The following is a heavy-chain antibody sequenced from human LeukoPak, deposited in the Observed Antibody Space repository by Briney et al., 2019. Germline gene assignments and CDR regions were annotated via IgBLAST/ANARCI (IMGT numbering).Heavy chain of an antibody. V-gene: IGHV5-51*01. Sequence: GESLKISCKGSGYSFASYWIGWVRQMPGKGLEWMGIIYPGDSDTRYSPSFQGQVTISADKSVSTAYLQWSSLKASDTAMYYCARRGYLAVAGLDYWGQGTLVTVSS. J-gene: IGHJ4*02. D-gene: IGHD6-19*01. CDR3: ARRGYLAVAGLDY. CDR1: GYSFASYW. CDR2: IYPGDSDT.